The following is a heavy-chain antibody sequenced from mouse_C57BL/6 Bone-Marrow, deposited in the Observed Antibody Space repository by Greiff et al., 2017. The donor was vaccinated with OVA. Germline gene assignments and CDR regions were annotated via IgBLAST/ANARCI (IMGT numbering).Heavy chain of an antibody. CDR1: GFTFSDYY. D-gene: IGHD1-1*01. V-gene: IGHV5-16*01. CDR2: INYDGSST. CDR3: ARDNYYGSYWYFDV. Sequence: EVQVVESEGGLVQPGSSMKLSCTASGFTFSDYYMAWVRQVPEKGLEWVANINYDGSSTYYLDSLKSRFIISRDNAKNILYLQMSSLKSEDTATYYCARDNYYGSYWYFDVWGTGTTVTVSS. J-gene: IGHJ1*03.